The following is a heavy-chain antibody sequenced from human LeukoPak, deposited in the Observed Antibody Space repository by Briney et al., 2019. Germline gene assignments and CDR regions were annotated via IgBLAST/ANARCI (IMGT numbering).Heavy chain of an antibody. D-gene: IGHD4-17*01. J-gene: IGHJ6*02. CDR1: GFTFSSYA. V-gene: IGHV3-30*04. CDR2: ISYDGSNK. Sequence: GRSLRLSCAASGFTFSSYAMHWVRQAPGKGLEWVAVISYDGSNKYYADSVKGRFTISRDNSKNPLYLQMNSLRAEDTAVYYCARDRTGLYYYYGMDVWGQGTTVTVSS. CDR3: ARDRTGLYYYYGMDV.